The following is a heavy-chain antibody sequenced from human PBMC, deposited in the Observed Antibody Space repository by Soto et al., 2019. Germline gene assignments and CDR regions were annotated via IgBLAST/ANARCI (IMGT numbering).Heavy chain of an antibody. J-gene: IGHJ4*02. CDR3: ARVDFPIAAAGPTDDY. CDR2: INPSGGST. Sequence: AASVKVSCKASGYTFTSYYMHWVRQAPGQGLEWMGKINPSGGSTSYAQKFQGRVTMTRDTSTSTVYMELSSLRSEDTAVYYCARVDFPIAAAGPTDDYWGQGTLVTVSS. D-gene: IGHD6-13*01. V-gene: IGHV1-46*03. CDR1: GYTFTSYY.